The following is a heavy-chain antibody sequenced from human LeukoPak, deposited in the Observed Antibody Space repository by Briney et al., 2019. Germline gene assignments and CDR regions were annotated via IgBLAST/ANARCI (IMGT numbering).Heavy chain of an antibody. J-gene: IGHJ6*04. CDR3: ARLLYSYGSGSYHGYYGMDV. V-gene: IGHV5-10-1*01. CDR1: GYSFTSYW. CDR2: IDPSDSYT. Sequence: GESLKISCKGSGYSFTSYWISWVRQMPGKGLEWMGRIDPSDSYTNYSPSFQGHVTISADKSISTAYLQWSSLKASDTAMYYCARLLYSYGSGSYHGYYGMDVWGKGTTVTVSS. D-gene: IGHD3-10*01.